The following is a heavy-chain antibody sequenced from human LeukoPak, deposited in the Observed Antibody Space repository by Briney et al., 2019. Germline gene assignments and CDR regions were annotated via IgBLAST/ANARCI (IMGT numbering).Heavy chain of an antibody. CDR3: ARVVRLAYCGGDCYDGYYYMDV. CDR1: GFTFDDYG. CDR2: INWNGGST. Sequence: GGSLRLSCAASGFTFDDYGKSWVRQAPGKGLEWVSGINWNGGSTGYADSVKGRFTISRDNAKNSLYLQMNSLRAEDTALYYCARVVRLAYCGGDCYDGYYYMDVWGKGTTVTVSS. J-gene: IGHJ6*03. V-gene: IGHV3-20*04. D-gene: IGHD2-21*01.